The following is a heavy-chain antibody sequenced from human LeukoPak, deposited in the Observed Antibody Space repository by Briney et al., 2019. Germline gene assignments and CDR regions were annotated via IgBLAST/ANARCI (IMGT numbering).Heavy chain of an antibody. CDR2: ISSGSRYI. V-gene: IGHV3-21*01. CDR1: GFTFSSFS. CDR3: ATDVRDEYSSGWYPIGY. J-gene: IGHJ4*02. Sequence: GGSLRLSCAASGFTFSSFSMNWVCQAPGKGLEWVSSISSGSRYIYYADSVKGRFTISRDNAKNSLYLQMNSLRAEDTAVYYCATDVRDEYSSGWYPIGYWGQGTLVTVSS. D-gene: IGHD6-19*01.